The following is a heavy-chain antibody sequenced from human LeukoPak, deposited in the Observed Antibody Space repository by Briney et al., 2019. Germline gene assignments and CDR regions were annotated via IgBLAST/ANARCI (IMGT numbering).Heavy chain of an antibody. Sequence: PSETLSLTCAVYGGFFSGYYWSWIRPPPGKGLEWNGEINHSGSTNYNPSLKSRVTISVDTSKNQFSLKLSSVTAADTAVYYCARGVTIFGVERAEYYMDVWGKGTTVTVSS. CDR3: ARGVTIFGVERAEYYMDV. CDR2: INHSGST. V-gene: IGHV4-34*01. CDR1: GGFFSGYY. D-gene: IGHD3-3*01. J-gene: IGHJ6*03.